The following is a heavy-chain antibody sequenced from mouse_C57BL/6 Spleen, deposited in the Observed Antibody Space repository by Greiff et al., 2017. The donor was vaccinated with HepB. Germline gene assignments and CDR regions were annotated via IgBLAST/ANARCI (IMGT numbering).Heavy chain of an antibody. Sequence: EVQLQESGPELVKPGASVKISCKASGYSFTDYNMNWVKQSNGKSLEWIGVINPNYGTTSYNQKFKGKATLTVDQSSSTAYMQLNSLTSEDSAVYYCAKIPITTVDWYFDVWGTGTTVTVSS. CDR2: INPNYGTT. CDR3: AKIPITTVDWYFDV. D-gene: IGHD1-1*01. CDR1: GYSFTDYN. V-gene: IGHV1-39*01. J-gene: IGHJ1*03.